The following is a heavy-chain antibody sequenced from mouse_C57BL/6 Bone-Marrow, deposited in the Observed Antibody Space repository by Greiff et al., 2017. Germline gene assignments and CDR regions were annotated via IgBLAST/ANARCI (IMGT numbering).Heavy chain of an antibody. Sequence: QVQLQQPGAELVMPGASVKLSCKASGYTFTSYWMHWVKQRPGQGLEWIGEIDPSDSYTNYNQKFKGKSTLTVDQSSSTAYMQLSSLTSEDSAVYYCARRDYGYWYFDVWGTGTTVTVSS. V-gene: IGHV1-69*01. J-gene: IGHJ1*03. CDR3: ARRDYGYWYFDV. CDR2: IDPSDSYT. CDR1: GYTFTSYW. D-gene: IGHD1-1*01.